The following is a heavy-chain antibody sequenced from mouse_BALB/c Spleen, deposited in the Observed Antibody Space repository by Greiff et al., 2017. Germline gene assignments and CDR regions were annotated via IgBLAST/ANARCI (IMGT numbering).Heavy chain of an antibody. V-gene: IGHV5-17*02. CDR1: GFTFSSFG. Sequence: EVQLQESGGGLVQPGGSRKLSCAASGFTFSSFGMHWVRQAPEKGLEWVAYISSGSSTIYYADTVKGRFTISRDNPKNTLFLQMTSLRSEDTAMYYCARSAYRYDGYYFDYWGQGTTLTVSS. CDR2: ISSGSSTI. J-gene: IGHJ2*01. CDR3: ARSAYRYDGYYFDY. D-gene: IGHD2-14*01.